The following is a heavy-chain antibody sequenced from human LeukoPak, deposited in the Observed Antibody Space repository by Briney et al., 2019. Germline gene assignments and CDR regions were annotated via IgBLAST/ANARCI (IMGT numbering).Heavy chain of an antibody. CDR1: GGSISSGSYY. CDR2: IDTSGST. Sequence: PSETLSLTCTVSGGSISSGSYYRSWIRQPARKGLEWIGRIDTSGSTNYNPSLKSRVTISVDTSKNQFSLKLSSVTAADTAVYYCARSDIVVVPAAIPPPAFDIWGQGTMVTVSS. J-gene: IGHJ3*02. D-gene: IGHD2-2*02. V-gene: IGHV4-61*02. CDR3: ARSDIVVVPAAIPPPAFDI.